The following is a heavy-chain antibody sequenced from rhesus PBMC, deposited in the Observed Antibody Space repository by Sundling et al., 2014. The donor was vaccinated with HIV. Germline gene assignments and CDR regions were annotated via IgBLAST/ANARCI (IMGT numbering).Heavy chain of an antibody. CDR3: AREAGYNAFDS. D-gene: IGHD5-36*01. J-gene: IGHJ6*01. Sequence: QLQLQESGPGLVKASETLSVTCAVSGASITNNYWSWIRQAPGKGLEWIGYIYGSDSSANYNPSLKSRVTLSVDTSKNQFSLKLSSVTAADTALYYCAREAGYNAFDSWGQGVGRHRLL. V-gene: IGHV4-169*02. CDR2: IYGSDSSA. CDR1: GASITNNY.